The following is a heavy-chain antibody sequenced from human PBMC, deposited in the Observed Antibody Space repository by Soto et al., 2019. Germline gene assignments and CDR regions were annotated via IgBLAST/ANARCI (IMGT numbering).Heavy chain of an antibody. CDR2: ISGSGGST. V-gene: IGHV3-23*01. Sequence: GGSLRLSCAASGFTFSSYAMSWVRQAPGKGLEWVSAISGSGGSTYYADSVKGRFTISRDNSKNTLYLQMNSLRAEDTAVYYCAKVRPKLYDYIWGSYRSEFDYWGQGTLVTVSS. CDR1: GFTFSSYA. CDR3: AKVRPKLYDYIWGSYRSEFDY. J-gene: IGHJ4*02. D-gene: IGHD3-16*02.